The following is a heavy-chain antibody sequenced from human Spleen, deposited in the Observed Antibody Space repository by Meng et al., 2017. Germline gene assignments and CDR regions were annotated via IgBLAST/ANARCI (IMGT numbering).Heavy chain of an antibody. V-gene: IGHV4-4*02. CDR1: GGSILNSRW. D-gene: IGHD5-18*01. CDR3: AGVDVDTGVPS. J-gene: IGHJ5*02. CDR2: IFYTGTT. Sequence: QLQQKAAGPGLMNPLGTLSLVCAVAGGSILNSRWWSWVRQFPGKGLEWIGDIFYTGTTNYNPSLKRRVTISVDKSKHQFSLILTSVTAADTATYYCAGVDVDTGVPSWGQGTLVTVSS.